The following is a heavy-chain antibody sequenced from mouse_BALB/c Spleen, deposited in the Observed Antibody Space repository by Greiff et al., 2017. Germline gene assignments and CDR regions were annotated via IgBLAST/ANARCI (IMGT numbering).Heavy chain of an antibody. CDR3: ARESNYYGRDWFAY. CDR1: GFSLTSYG. D-gene: IGHD1-1*01. CDR2: IWAGGST. Sequence: VKLKESGPGLVAPSQSLSITCTVSGFSLTSYGVHWVRQPPGKGLEWLGVIWAGGSTNYNSALMSRLSISKDNSKSQVFLKMNSLQTDDTAMYYCARESNYYGRDWFAYWGQGTLVTVSA. V-gene: IGHV2-9*02. J-gene: IGHJ3*01.